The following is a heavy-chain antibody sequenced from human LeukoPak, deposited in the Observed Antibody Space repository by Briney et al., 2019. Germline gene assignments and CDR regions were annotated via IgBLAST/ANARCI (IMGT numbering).Heavy chain of an antibody. Sequence: ASVKVSCKASGYTFTGYYIHWVRQAPGQGLEWMGWINPNSGDTNYAQKFQTRVTMTRDTSISIAYMDLSRLTSDDTAVYYCARGAQQVYCGGDCYNFDYWGQGTLVTVSS. CDR2: INPNSGDT. V-gene: IGHV1-2*02. CDR3: ARGAQQVYCGGDCYNFDY. CDR1: GYTFTGYY. J-gene: IGHJ4*02. D-gene: IGHD2-21*01.